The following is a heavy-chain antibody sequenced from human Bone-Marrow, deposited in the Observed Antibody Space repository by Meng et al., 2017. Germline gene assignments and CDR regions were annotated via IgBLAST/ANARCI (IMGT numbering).Heavy chain of an antibody. Sequence: EVQVVESGGGLVQPGGSLRLACAASGFTVSSPHMTWVRQAPGKGLEWVSVIHSGGNKYYADSVKGRITISRDNSRNTMYLQMNSLRAEDTAVYYCTKGQHSCGYPFDYWGQGTLVTVSS. D-gene: IGHD3-22*01. CDR2: IHSGGNK. CDR1: GFTVSSPH. CDR3: TKGQHSCGYPFDY. V-gene: IGHV3-53*01. J-gene: IGHJ4*02.